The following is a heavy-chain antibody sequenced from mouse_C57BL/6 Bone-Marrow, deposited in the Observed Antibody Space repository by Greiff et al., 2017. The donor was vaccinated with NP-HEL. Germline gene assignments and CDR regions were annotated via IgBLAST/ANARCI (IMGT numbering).Heavy chain of an antibody. J-gene: IGHJ1*03. Sequence: EVNLVESGGGLVKPGGSLKLSCAASGFTFSDYGMHWVRQAPEKGLEWVAYISSGSSTIYYADTVKGRFTISRDNAKNTLFLQMTSLRSEDTAMYYCERREYYGSSSFWYFDVWGTGTTVTVSS. CDR2: ISSGSSTI. V-gene: IGHV5-17*01. CDR1: GFTFSDYG. D-gene: IGHD1-1*01. CDR3: ERREYYGSSSFWYFDV.